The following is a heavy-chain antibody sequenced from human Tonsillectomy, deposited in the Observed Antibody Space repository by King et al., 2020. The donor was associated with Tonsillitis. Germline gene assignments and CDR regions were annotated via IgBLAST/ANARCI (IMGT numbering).Heavy chain of an antibody. CDR2: IDWDDDK. CDR3: SRINTYYYDSSGYSSPWYYYYMDV. CDR1: GFSLSTSGMC. Sequence: TLKESGPALVKPTQTLTLTCTFSGFSLSTSGMCVSWIRQPPGKALEWLARIDWDDDKYYSTSLKTRLTISKDTSKNQVVLTMTNMDPVDTATYYWSRINTYYYDSSGYSSPWYYYYMDVWGKGTTVTVSS. V-gene: IGHV2-70*11. D-gene: IGHD3-22*01. J-gene: IGHJ6*03.